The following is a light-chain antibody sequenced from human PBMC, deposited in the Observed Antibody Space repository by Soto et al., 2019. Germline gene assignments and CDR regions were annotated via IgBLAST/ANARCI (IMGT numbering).Light chain of an antibody. CDR3: SSYTSSSTLV. CDR1: SSDVGGYNY. J-gene: IGLJ2*01. V-gene: IGLV2-14*01. CDR2: DVS. Sequence: QSALTQPASVSGSPGQSITISCTGTSSDVGGYNYVSWYQQHPGKAPKLMIYDVSNRPSGVSNRFSGSKSGNTASLTISRLLAEYEAEYSCSSYTSSSTLVFGGGTKLTVL.